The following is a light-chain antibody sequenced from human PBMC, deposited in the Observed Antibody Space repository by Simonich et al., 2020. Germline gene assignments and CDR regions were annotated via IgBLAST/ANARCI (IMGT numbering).Light chain of an antibody. CDR1: ALPKKY. CDR2: EDS. CDR3: YSTDSSGNHRV. V-gene: IGLV3-10*01. J-gene: IGLJ2*01. Sequence: SYELTQPPSLSVSPGQTARITCPGDALPKKYAYWYQQKSGQAPVLVSYEDSKRPPGIPERCSGSSSGTMATLTISGAQVEDEADYYCYSTDSSGNHRVFGVGTKLTVL.